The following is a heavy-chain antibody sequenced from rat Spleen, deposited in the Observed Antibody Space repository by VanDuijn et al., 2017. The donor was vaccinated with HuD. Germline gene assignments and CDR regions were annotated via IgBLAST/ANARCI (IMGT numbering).Heavy chain of an antibody. CDR3: ARSVHY. CDR2: ISYDGSST. V-gene: IGHV5-29*01. Sequence: EVQLVESDGGLVQPGRSLKLSCAASGFTFSDYYMAWVRQAPTKGLEWVATISYDGSSTYYRDSVKGRFTISRDNATSTLYLQMDSLRSEDTATYYCARSVHYWGQGVMVTVSS. CDR1: GFTFSDYY. J-gene: IGHJ2*01.